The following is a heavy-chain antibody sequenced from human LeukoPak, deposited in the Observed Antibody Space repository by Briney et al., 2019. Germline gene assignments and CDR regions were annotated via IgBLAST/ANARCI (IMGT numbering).Heavy chain of an antibody. J-gene: IGHJ4*02. D-gene: IGHD1-26*01. V-gene: IGHV3-23*01. Sequence: GGSLRLSCAASGFTFSSYAMSWVRQAAGKGLEWVSVISGSGGSTYYADSVRGRFTISRDNSKNTLYLQMNSLRAEDTAVYYCAKDLAGADYFDSWDQGTLVTVSS. CDR3: AKDLAGADYFDS. CDR2: ISGSGGST. CDR1: GFTFSSYA.